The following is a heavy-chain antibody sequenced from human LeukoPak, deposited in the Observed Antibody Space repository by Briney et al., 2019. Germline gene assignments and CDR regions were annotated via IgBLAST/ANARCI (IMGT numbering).Heavy chain of an antibody. V-gene: IGHV3-33*06. D-gene: IGHD3-22*01. CDR3: AKGYGYDSSGYYDP. CDR2: IWYDGSNK. CDR1: GFTSSSYG. J-gene: IGHJ5*02. Sequence: RSLRLSCAASGFTSSSYGTHWVRPAPDKGLEWGAVIWYDGSNKYYADSVKGRFTISRDNAKNTLYLQMNSLRAEDTAVYYCAKGYGYDSSGYYDPWGQGTLVTVSS.